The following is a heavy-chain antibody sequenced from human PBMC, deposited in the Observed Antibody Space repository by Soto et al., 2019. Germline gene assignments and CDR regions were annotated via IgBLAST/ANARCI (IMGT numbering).Heavy chain of an antibody. Sequence: PSETLSLTCTVSGGSISSGGYYWSWIRQHPEKGLEWIGYIYYSGSTYYNPSLKSRVTISVDTSKNQFSLKLSSVTAADTAVYYCARDSLDIVVVPAAMHHYYYYGMDVWGQGTTVTVSS. V-gene: IGHV4-31*02. CDR3: ARDSLDIVVVPAAMHHYYYYGMDV. CDR2: IYYSGST. D-gene: IGHD2-2*03. CDR1: GGSISSGGYY. J-gene: IGHJ6*02.